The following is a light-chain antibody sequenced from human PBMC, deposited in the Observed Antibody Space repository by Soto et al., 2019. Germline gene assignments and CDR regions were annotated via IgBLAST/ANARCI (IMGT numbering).Light chain of an antibody. V-gene: IGKV1-5*03. CDR2: KAS. Sequence: DIQMTQSPSTLSASVVGRFTITFRASQSISSWLAWYQQKPGKAPKLLIYKASSLESGVPSRFSGSGSGTEFTLTISSLQPDDFATYYCQQYNSYTWTFGQGTKVDIK. CDR3: QQYNSYTWT. CDR1: QSISSW. J-gene: IGKJ1*01.